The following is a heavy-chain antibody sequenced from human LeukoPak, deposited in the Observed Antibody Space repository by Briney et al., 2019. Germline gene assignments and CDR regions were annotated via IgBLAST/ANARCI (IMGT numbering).Heavy chain of an antibody. D-gene: IGHD2-2*01. CDR3: ARAPITSPFYFDY. V-gene: IGHV3-20*04. Sequence: TGGSLRLSCTASGFAFDEHGMSWVRQVPGKGLEWVSGINWSDGSTGYADPLRGRFTISRDNAKNSLYLQMDSLRAEDTALYYCARAPITSPFYFDYWGQGTLVTVSS. CDR2: INWSDGST. CDR1: GFAFDEHG. J-gene: IGHJ4*02.